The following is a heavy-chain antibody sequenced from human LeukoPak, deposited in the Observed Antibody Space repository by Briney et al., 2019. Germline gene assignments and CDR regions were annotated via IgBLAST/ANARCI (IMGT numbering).Heavy chain of an antibody. D-gene: IGHD2-2*01. CDR2: IRYDGSNK. Sequence: GGSLRLSCAASGFTFSSYGMHWVRQAPGKGLEWVAFIRYDGSNKYYADSVKGRFTISGDNSKNTLYLQMNSLRAEDTAVYYCAKVPIGYCSSTSCFGGAFDIWGQGTMVTVSS. CDR1: GFTFSSYG. J-gene: IGHJ3*02. CDR3: AKVPIGYCSSTSCFGGAFDI. V-gene: IGHV3-30*02.